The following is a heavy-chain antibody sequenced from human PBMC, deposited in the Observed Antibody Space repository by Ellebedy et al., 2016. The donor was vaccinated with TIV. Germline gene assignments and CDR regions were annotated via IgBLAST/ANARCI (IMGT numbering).Heavy chain of an antibody. CDR1: GGSISSYY. Sequence: SETLSLTCTVSGGSISSYYWSWIRQPPGKGLEWIGYIYYSGSTNYNPSLKSRVTISVGTSKNQFSLKLSSVTAAATAVYYCARHQKGSSWYGCWFDPWGQGTLVTVSS. V-gene: IGHV4-59*08. D-gene: IGHD6-13*01. J-gene: IGHJ5*02. CDR2: IYYSGST. CDR3: ARHQKGSSWYGCWFDP.